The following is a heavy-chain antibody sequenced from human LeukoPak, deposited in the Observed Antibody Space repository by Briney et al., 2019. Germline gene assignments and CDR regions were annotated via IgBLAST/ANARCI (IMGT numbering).Heavy chain of an antibody. V-gene: IGHV3-9*01. D-gene: IGHD3-10*01. CDR3: AKDVYGSGSQGWFGP. CDR1: GFTFDDYA. Sequence: GGSLRLSCAASGFTFDDYAMHWVRQAPGKGLEWVSGISWNSGSIGYADSVKGRFTISRDNAKNSLYLQMNSLRAEDTALYYCAKDVYGSGSQGWFGPWGQGTLVTVSS. CDR2: ISWNSGSI. J-gene: IGHJ5*02.